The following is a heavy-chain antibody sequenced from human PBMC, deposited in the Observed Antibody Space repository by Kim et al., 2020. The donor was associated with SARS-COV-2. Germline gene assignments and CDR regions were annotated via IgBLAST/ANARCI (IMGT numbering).Heavy chain of an antibody. CDR1: GFTFSSYA. CDR3: ASDLIAAACSFDD. V-gene: IGHV3-30*04. Sequence: GGSLRLSCAASGFTFSSYAMHWVRQAPGKGLEWVAVISYDGSNKYYADSVKGRFTISRDRSKNKLYPQMNSLRAEDTAVYDCASDLIAAACSFDDWRQG. J-gene: IGHJ4*02. D-gene: IGHD6-13*01. CDR2: ISYDGSNK.